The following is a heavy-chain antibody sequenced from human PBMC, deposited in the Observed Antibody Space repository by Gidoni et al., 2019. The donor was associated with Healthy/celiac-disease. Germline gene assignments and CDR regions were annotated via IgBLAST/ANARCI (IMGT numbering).Heavy chain of an antibody. Sequence: EVQLVQSGAEVKQPGESLKISWKGSGYSFTSYWPGWVRQMPGKGLEWMGISYTGDSDTRYSPSFQGQVTISAAKSISTAYLQWSSLKASDTAIYYCARGPRGAVAGTRGRKFDPWGQGTLVTVSS. V-gene: IGHV5-51*01. J-gene: IGHJ5*02. D-gene: IGHD6-19*01. CDR3: ARGPRGAVAGTRGRKFDP. CDR2: SYTGDSDT. CDR1: GYSFTSYW.